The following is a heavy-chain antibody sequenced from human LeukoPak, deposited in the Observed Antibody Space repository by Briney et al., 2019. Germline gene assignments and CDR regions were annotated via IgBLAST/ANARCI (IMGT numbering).Heavy chain of an antibody. Sequence: GGSLRLSCAASGFTFSSYAMSWVRQAPGKGLEWVSATSGSGGSTYYADSVKGRFTISRGNSKNTLYLQMNSLRAEDTAVYYCAKDPLYYYGSGSYHWGKGTTVTVSS. CDR1: GFTFSSYA. J-gene: IGHJ6*04. D-gene: IGHD3-10*01. CDR2: TSGSGGST. V-gene: IGHV3-23*01. CDR3: AKDPLYYYGSGSYH.